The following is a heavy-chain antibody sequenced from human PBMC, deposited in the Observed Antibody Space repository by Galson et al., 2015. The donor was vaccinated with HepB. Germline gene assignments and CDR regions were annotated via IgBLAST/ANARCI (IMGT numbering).Heavy chain of an antibody. Sequence: SLRLSCAASGFTFSRYGMHWVRQAPGKGLEWVAVISYDGSNKYYADSVKGRFTISRDNSKNTLYLQMNSLRAEDTAVYYCAKIAAAGTYFDYWGQGTLVTVSS. J-gene: IGHJ4*02. CDR2: ISYDGSNK. D-gene: IGHD6-13*01. CDR1: GFTFSRYG. V-gene: IGHV3-30*18. CDR3: AKIAAAGTYFDY.